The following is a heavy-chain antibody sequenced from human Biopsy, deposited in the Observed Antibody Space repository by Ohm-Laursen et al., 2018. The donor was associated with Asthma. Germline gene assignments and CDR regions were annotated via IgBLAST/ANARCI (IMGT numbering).Heavy chain of an antibody. V-gene: IGHV3-30*03. CDR1: GFTFSRYG. J-gene: IGHJ6*02. CDR3: AREGGDYLSGYYYYGMDV. Sequence: SLRLSCTASGFTFSRYGMHWVRQAPGKGLEWVAVISYDGSNKYYADSVKGRFTISRDNSKNTLYLQMNSLRAEDTAVYYCAREGGDYLSGYYYYGMDVWGQGTTVTVSS. CDR2: ISYDGSNK. D-gene: IGHD4-17*01.